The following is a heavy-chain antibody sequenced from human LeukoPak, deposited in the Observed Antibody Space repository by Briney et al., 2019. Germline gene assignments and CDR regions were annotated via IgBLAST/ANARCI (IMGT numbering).Heavy chain of an antibody. CDR1: GFTFTSYA. D-gene: IGHD2-2*01. Sequence: GSLRLPCEAFGFTFTSYAMSRAPQAPGKGLEWDPAISGSGGSTYYADSVKGRFTISRDNSKNTLYLQMNSLRAEDTAVYYCAKVGLLGVVPAAMLIDYWGQGTLVTVSS. CDR2: ISGSGGST. CDR3: AKVGLLGVVPAAMLIDY. J-gene: IGHJ4*02. V-gene: IGHV3-23*01.